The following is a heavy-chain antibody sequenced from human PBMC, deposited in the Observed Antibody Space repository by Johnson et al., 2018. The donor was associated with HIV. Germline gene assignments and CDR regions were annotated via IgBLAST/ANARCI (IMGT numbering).Heavy chain of an antibody. Sequence: VQLVESGGGLVQPGGSLRLSCAVSGFSFSRYWMSWVRQAPGKGLEWVANIKQDGNNKYFADSVKGRFNISRDNSKNTLYLQMNSLRAEDTAVYYCAKDLGDAVGTTHDAFDIWGQGTTVTVSS. CDR1: GFSFSRYW. CDR3: AKDLGDAVGTTHDAFDI. CDR2: IKQDGNNK. J-gene: IGHJ3*02. V-gene: IGHV3-7*01. D-gene: IGHD1-26*01.